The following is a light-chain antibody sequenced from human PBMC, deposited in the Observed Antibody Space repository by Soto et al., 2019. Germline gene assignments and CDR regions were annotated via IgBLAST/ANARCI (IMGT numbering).Light chain of an antibody. V-gene: IGLV1-44*01. CDR3: AAWDDSLSGLYG. Sequence: QSVLTQPPSASGTPGQRVTISCSGSSSNIGTYTVNWYQQFPGKAPKLLIYNNDQRPSGVPVRFSGFKYGTAASLAISGLQSEYEAEYYCAAWDDSLSGLYGVATGTKVTV. CDR2: NND. J-gene: IGLJ1*01. CDR1: SSNIGTYT.